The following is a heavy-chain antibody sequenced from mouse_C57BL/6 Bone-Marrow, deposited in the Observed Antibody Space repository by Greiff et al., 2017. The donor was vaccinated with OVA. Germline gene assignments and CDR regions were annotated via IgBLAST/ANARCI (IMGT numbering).Heavy chain of an antibody. CDR2: IYPGDGDT. CDR3: AGHEEGYDASYIDY. V-gene: IGHV1-82*01. CDR1: GYAFSSSW. J-gene: IGHJ2*01. D-gene: IGHD2-2*01. Sequence: LVESGPELVKPGASVKISCKASGYAFSSSWMNWVKQRPGKGLEWIGRIYPGDGDTNYHGKFKGKATLTADKSSSTAYMQLSSLTSEDSAVXFCAGHEEGYDASYIDYGGQGTALTVSS.